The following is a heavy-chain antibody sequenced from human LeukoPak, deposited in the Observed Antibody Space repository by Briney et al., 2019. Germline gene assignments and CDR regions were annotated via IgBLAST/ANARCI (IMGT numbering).Heavy chain of an antibody. CDR2: ISGSGGST. V-gene: IGHV3-23*01. CDR3: AKDLAYTIVYFDY. Sequence: GGSLRLSCAASGFTFSSYAMSWVRQAPGKGLEWVSAISGSGGSTYYADSVKGRFTISRDNSKSTLYLQMNSLRAEDTAVYYCAKDLAYTIVYFDYWGQGTLVTVSS. CDR1: GFTFSSYA. D-gene: IGHD2-8*01. J-gene: IGHJ4*02.